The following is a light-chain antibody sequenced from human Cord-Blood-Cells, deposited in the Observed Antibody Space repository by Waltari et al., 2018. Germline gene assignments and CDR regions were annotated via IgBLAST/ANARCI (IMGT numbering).Light chain of an antibody. CDR3: CSYAGSSTWV. CDR2: EGS. J-gene: IGLJ3*02. V-gene: IGLV2-23*01. CDR1: SSDVGGCNL. Sequence: QSALTQPASVSGSPRQSITISCTGTSSDVGGCNLVSWYQQHPGKATKLMIYEGSKRPSGVSNRFSGSKSGNTASLTISGLQAEDEADYYCCSYAGSSTWVFGGGTKLTVL.